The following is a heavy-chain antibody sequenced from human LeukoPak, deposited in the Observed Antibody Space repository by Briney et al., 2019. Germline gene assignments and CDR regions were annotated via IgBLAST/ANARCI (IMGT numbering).Heavy chain of an antibody. J-gene: IGHJ4*02. D-gene: IGHD4-17*01. V-gene: IGHV3-73*01. Sequence: GGSLTLSCAASGFTFSGSAMHWLRQASGKGREWVGRIRSKANSHATAYAASVKGRFTISRDDSKNMAYLQMNSLKTEDTAVYYCARPGPNGDYYPRFDYWGQGTLVTVSS. CDR3: ARPGPNGDYYPRFDY. CDR1: GFTFSGSA. CDR2: IRSKANSHAT.